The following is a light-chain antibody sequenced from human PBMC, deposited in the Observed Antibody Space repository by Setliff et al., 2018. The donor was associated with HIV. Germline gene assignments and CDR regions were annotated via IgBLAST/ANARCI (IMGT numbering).Light chain of an antibody. Sequence: ALAQPASVSGSPGQSIIISCTGTSSDVGGYNYVSWYQQHPGKAPKLIIYEVTNRPSGVSDRFSGSKSVNTASLTISGLQTEDEADYYCNSYTASGTRVFGTGTKVTVL. CDR1: SSDVGGYNY. J-gene: IGLJ1*01. V-gene: IGLV2-14*01. CDR2: EVT. CDR3: NSYTASGTRV.